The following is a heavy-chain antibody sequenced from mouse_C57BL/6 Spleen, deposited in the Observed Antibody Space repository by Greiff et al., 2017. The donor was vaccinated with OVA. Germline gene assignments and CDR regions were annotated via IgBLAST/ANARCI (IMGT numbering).Heavy chain of an antibody. V-gene: IGHV3-6*01. CDR3: ASGDWDAWFAY. CDR1: GYSITSGYY. D-gene: IGHD4-1*01. J-gene: IGHJ3*01. CDR2: ISYDGSN. Sequence: EVQVVESGPGLVKPSQSLSLTCSVTGYSITSGYYWNWIRQFPGNKLEWMGYISYDGSNNYNPSLKNRISITRDTSKNQFFLKLNSVTTEDTATYYCASGDWDAWFAYWGQGTLVTVSA.